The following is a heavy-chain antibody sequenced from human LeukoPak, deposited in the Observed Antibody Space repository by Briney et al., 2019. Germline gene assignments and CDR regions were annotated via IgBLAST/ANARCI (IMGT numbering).Heavy chain of an antibody. D-gene: IGHD6-19*01. V-gene: IGHV3-23*01. CDR3: ARKSSGRFDYHFDY. CDR1: GSTFSTYA. J-gene: IGHJ4*02. CDR2: VGGSGGST. Sequence: GGSLRLSCAASGSTFSTYAMTWVRQAPGKGLEWVSVVGGSGGSTYYADSAKGRFTISRDDSKNTVYLEMNSLRAEDTAVYYCARKSSGRFDYHFDYWGQGTLVTVSS.